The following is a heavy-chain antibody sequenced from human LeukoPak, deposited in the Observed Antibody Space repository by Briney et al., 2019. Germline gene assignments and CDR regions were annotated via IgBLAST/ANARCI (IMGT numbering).Heavy chain of an antibody. Sequence: SETLSLTCTVSGGSISSYYWSWIRQPPGKGPEWIGYIYYSGSTNYNPSLKSRVTISVDTSKNQFSLKLSSVTAADTAVYYCARDGGSYAGYPRPPDYWGQGTLVTVSS. CDR1: GGSISSYY. CDR2: IYYSGST. CDR3: ARDGGSYAGYPRPPDY. V-gene: IGHV4-59*12. D-gene: IGHD3-16*01. J-gene: IGHJ4*02.